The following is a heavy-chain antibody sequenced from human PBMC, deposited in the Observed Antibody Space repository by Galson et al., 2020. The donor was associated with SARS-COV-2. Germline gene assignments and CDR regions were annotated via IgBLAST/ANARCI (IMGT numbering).Heavy chain of an antibody. D-gene: IGHD3-22*01. CDR3: ARDYESSGRGWYFDS. V-gene: IGHV3-20*04. Sequence: GGSLRLSCVVSGFTFDDHGMSWVRQAPGQGLEWVSGINWNGNSIDYADSVKGRFTISRDNAKKSLYLQMDSLRAEDTALYYCARDYESSGRGWYFDSWGQGPLVTVSS. CDR1: GFTFDDHG. J-gene: IGHJ4*02. CDR2: INWNGNSI.